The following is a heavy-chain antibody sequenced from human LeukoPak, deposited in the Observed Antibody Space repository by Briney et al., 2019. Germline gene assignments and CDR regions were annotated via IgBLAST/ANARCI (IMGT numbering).Heavy chain of an antibody. V-gene: IGHV3-20*04. CDR1: AFTFDDYG. J-gene: IGHJ4*02. CDR2: ISWNGGST. D-gene: IGHD3-22*01. Sequence: PGGSLRLSCAASAFTFDDYGMSWVRQAPGKGLEWVSGISWNGGSTAYADSVKGRFTISRDNAKNSLYLQMNSLRAEDTALYYCARSYDTSGYYYMGAGYWGQGTLVTVSS. CDR3: ARSYDTSGYYYMGAGY.